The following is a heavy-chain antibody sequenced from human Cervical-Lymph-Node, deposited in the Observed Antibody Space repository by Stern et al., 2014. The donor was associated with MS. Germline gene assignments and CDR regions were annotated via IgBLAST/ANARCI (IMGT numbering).Heavy chain of an antibody. V-gene: IGHV4-61*03. Sequence: QVQLQESGPGLLKPSKTLSLTCSVSGVSVTSSSYYWSCVRQSPGMRLVVCSHVHYSGKTSYNPSLKSRVSISVDTSKNHFSLRLDSVTAADTAVYYCVRDGLTGSDYWGQGTLVAVSS. J-gene: IGHJ4*02. D-gene: IGHD1-20*01. CDR1: GVSVTSSSYY. CDR2: VHYSGKT. CDR3: VRDGLTGSDY.